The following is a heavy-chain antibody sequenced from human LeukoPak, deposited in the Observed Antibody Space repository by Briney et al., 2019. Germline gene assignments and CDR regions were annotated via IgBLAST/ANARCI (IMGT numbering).Heavy chain of an antibody. J-gene: IGHJ4*02. CDR1: GFTFRNYP. CDR3: AREGAAAGLDY. Sequence: GGSLRLSCAASGFTFRNYPIHGVRQAPGKGLEGVAVISYDGSNKYYADSVKGRFTSSRDNSKDTLYLQMNSRRTDGRAVYYGAREGAAAGLDYWGQGTLVTVSS. CDR2: ISYDGSNK. D-gene: IGHD6-13*01. V-gene: IGHV3-30-3*01.